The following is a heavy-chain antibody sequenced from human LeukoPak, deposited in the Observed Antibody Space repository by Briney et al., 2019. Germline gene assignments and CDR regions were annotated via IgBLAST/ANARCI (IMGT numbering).Heavy chain of an antibody. V-gene: IGHV4-39*02. CDR2: IYYSGST. CDR1: GGSISSSSYY. J-gene: IGHJ4*02. CDR3: ARDRGDNTVMVPDY. D-gene: IGHD4-17*01. Sequence: PSETLSLTCTVSGGSISSSSYYWGWIRQPPGKGLEWIGSIYYSGSTYYNPSLKSRVTISVDTSKNQFSLKLSSVTAADTAVYYCARDRGDNTVMVPDYWGQGTLVTVSS.